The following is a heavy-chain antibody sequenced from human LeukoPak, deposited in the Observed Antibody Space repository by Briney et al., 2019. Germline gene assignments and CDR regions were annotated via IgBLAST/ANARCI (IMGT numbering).Heavy chain of an antibody. J-gene: IGHJ3*02. CDR1: GYSFTGHY. CDR3: ARNLWFGESSDAFDM. D-gene: IGHD3-10*01. CDR2: INPKSGGT. Sequence: ASVKVSCKTSGYSFTGHYMHWVRQAPGQGLEWMGWINPKSGGTNYAQKFQGRVTMTRDTSISTAYMDMSSLRSDDTAVYYCARNLWFGESSDAFDMWGQGTMVTVSS. V-gene: IGHV1-2*02.